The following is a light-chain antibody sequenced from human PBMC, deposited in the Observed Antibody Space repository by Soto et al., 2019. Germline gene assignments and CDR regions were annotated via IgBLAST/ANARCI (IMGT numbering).Light chain of an antibody. V-gene: IGLV4-69*01. CDR1: SGHSSYA. Sequence: QSVLTQSPSASASLGASVKLTCTLSSGHSSYAIAWHQQQPEKGPRYLMKLNSDGSHSKGDGIPDRFSGSSSGAERYLTISSLQSEDEADYYCQTWGTGWGVVFGGGTKVTVL. CDR3: QTWGTGWGVV. CDR2: LNSDGSH. J-gene: IGLJ2*01.